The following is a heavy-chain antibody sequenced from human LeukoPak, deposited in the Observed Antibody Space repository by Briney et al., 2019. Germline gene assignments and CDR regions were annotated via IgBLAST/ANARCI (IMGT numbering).Heavy chain of an antibody. Sequence: PSETLSLTCAVYGGSFSGHYWSWIRQPPGKGLEWIGEINHSGSTNYNSSLESRVTISVDTSKNHFSLKLSSVTAADTAVYYCASGQYYDLWSGYYADWGQGTLVTVSA. CDR2: INHSGST. CDR1: GGSFSGHY. D-gene: IGHD3-3*01. J-gene: IGHJ4*02. CDR3: ASGQYYDLWSGYYAD. V-gene: IGHV4-34*01.